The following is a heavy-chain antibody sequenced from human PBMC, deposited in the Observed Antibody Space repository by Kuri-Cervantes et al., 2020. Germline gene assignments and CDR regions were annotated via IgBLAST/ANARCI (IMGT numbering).Heavy chain of an antibody. CDR2: IYYSGST. Sequence: GSLRLSCTVSGGSISSSSYYWGWIRQPPGKGLEWIGSIYYSGSTYYSPSLKSRVAISVDTPKNQFSLKLISVTAADTAVYFCARLALYDSSGYYLYYFDYWGQGILVTVSS. V-gene: IGHV4-39*07. D-gene: IGHD3-22*01. J-gene: IGHJ4*02. CDR3: ARLALYDSSGYYLYYFDY. CDR1: GGSISSSSYY.